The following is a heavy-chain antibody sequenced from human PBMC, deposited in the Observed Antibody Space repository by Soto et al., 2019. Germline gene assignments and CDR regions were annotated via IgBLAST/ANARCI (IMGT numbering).Heavy chain of an antibody. CDR1: GFTFSSYD. CDR3: ARGPRDISSWYPPLYYYVMDV. Sequence: PGGSLRLSCAASGFTFSSYDMHWVRQATGKGLEWVSAIGTAGDTYYPGSVKGRFTISRENAKNSLYLQMNSLRAGDTAVYYCARGPRDISSWYPPLYYYVMDVCGQGTTVTVSS. D-gene: IGHD6-13*01. V-gene: IGHV3-13*04. CDR2: IGTAGDT. J-gene: IGHJ6*02.